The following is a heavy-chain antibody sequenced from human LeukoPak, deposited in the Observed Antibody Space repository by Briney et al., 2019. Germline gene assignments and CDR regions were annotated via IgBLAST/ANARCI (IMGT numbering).Heavy chain of an antibody. J-gene: IGHJ4*02. CDR1: GFTFDDYG. Sequence: GGSLRLSCAASGFTFDDYGMSWVRHAPGKGLEWVSGINWNGGSTGYADSVKGRFTISRDNAKSSLYLQMNSLRAEDTAVYYCAREDEGSGSYYKEVGYFDYWGQGTLVTVSS. V-gene: IGHV3-20*04. CDR2: INWNGGST. D-gene: IGHD3-10*01. CDR3: AREDEGSGSYYKEVGYFDY.